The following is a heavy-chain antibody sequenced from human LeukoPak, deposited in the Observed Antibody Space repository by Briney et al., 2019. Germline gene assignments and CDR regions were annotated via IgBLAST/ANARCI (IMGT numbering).Heavy chain of an antibody. J-gene: IGHJ4*02. CDR2: IYHSGST. CDR1: GGSISSGGYS. D-gene: IGHD2-15*01. CDR3: AKTGGGSDPY. Sequence: SETLSLTCAVSGGSISSGGYSWSWIRQPPGKGLEWIGYIYHSGSTYYNPSLKSRVTISVDRSKNQFSLKLSSVTAADTAVYYCAKTGGGSDPYWGQGTLVTVSS. V-gene: IGHV4-30-2*01.